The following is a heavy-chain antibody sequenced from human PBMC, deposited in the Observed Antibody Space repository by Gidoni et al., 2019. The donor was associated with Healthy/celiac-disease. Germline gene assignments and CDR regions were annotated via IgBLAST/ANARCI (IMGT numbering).Heavy chain of an antibody. CDR1: GGSISSSSYY. D-gene: IGHD2-21*02. Sequence: QLQLQESGPGLVKPSETLSLTCTVSGGSISSSSYYWGWIRQPPGKGLEWIGSIYYSGSTYYNPSLKSRVTISVDTSKNQFSLKLSSVTAADTAVYYCAREAYCGGDCYENWFDPWGQGTLVTVSS. J-gene: IGHJ5*02. CDR2: IYYSGST. V-gene: IGHV4-39*01. CDR3: AREAYCGGDCYENWFDP.